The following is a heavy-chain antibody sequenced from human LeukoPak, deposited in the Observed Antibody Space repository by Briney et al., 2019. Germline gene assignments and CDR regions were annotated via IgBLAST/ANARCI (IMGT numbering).Heavy chain of an antibody. Sequence: GGSLRLSCAASGFTFSSYWMHWVRQAPGKGLVWVSRISTDGSSTKYADSVKGRFTISRDNAKNTLYLQMNSLRAEDTAVYYCARDLERDEDYWGQGTLVTVSS. CDR2: ISTDGSST. D-gene: IGHD1-1*01. CDR1: GFTFSSYW. J-gene: IGHJ4*02. CDR3: ARDLERDEDY. V-gene: IGHV3-74*01.